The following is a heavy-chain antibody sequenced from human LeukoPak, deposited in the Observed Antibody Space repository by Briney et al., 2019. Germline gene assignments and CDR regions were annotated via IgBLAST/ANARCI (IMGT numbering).Heavy chain of an antibody. J-gene: IGHJ5*02. CDR1: GYTFTSYG. D-gene: IGHD4/OR15-4a*01. CDR2: ISAYSGNT. CDR3: AREYGAADWFDP. Sequence: ASVKVSCKASGYTFTSYGISWVRQAPGQGLEWMGWISAYSGNTNYAQKLQGRVTMTTDTSTNTAYMELRSLRSDDTAVYYCAREYGAADWFDPWGQGTLVTVSS. V-gene: IGHV1-18*01.